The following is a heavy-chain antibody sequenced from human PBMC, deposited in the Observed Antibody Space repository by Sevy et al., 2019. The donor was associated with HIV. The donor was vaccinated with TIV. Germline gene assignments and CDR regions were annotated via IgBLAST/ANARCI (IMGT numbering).Heavy chain of an antibody. Sequence: GGSLRLSCSASGFTFSSYAMHWVRQAPGKGLEYVSAISSNGGRKYYGDSVKGRFTISRDNSKNTLYLQMISLRAEDTAVYYCVKGCLVVIATHDAFDIWGQGTMVTVSS. V-gene: IGHV3-64D*06. CDR3: VKGCLVVIATHDAFDI. CDR2: ISSNGGRK. D-gene: IGHD2-21*01. J-gene: IGHJ3*02. CDR1: GFTFSSYA.